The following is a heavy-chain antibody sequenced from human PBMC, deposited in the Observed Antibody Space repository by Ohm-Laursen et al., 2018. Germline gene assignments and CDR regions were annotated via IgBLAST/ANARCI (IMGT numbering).Heavy chain of an antibody. J-gene: IGHJ4*02. Sequence: GSLRLSCTASGFTFSDYYMSWIRQAPGKGLEWVSYISDSGSTIYYADSVEGRFTISRDNTKNSLYLQMNSLRAEDTAVYDCAGGGFGGYDQWGQGTLVTVSS. CDR1: GFTFSDYY. V-gene: IGHV3-11*01. D-gene: IGHD3-10*01. CDR2: ISDSGSTI. CDR3: AGGGFGGYDQ.